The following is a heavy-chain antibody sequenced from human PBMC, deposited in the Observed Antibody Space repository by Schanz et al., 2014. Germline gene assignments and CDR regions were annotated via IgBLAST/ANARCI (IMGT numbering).Heavy chain of an antibody. CDR2: INTGSNYI. CDR3: ARETTIITGGAFDV. V-gene: IGHV3-11*05. J-gene: IGHJ3*01. CDR1: GFTFSDYY. D-gene: IGHD3-9*01. Sequence: VQLVESGGGLVKPGGSLRLSCAASGFTFSDYYMSWIRQAPGKGLEWISFINTGSNYINYADSVKGRFTISRDNTKNSLYLQMNSLRAEDTAVYYCARETTIITGGAFDVWGQGTMVTVSS.